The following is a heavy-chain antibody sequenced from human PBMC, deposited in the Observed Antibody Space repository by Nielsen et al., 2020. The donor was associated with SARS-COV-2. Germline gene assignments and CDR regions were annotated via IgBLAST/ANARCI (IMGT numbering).Heavy chain of an antibody. V-gene: IGHV3-49*03. Sequence: GESLKISCPASGFTFGDYAMSWFRQAPGKGLEWVGFIRSKAYGGTTEYAASVKGRFTISRDDSKSIAYLQMNSLKTEDTAVYYCTRATALRYSSGWYPQAFDYWGQGTLVTVSS. CDR2: IRSKAYGGTT. CDR3: TRATALRYSSGWYPQAFDY. J-gene: IGHJ4*02. D-gene: IGHD6-19*01. CDR1: GFTFGDYA.